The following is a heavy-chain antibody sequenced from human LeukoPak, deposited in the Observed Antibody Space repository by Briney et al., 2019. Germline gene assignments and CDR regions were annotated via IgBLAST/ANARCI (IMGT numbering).Heavy chain of an antibody. D-gene: IGHD5-18*01. V-gene: IGHV3-23*01. CDR2: ISGSGGST. CDR1: GFTFSSDG. Sequence: GGSLRLACAASGFTFSSDGMSWVRQAPGKGLEWVSAISGSGGSTYYADSVKGRFTISRDNSKNTLYLQMTSLRAEDTAVYYCATPHGERYRGNMDVWGKGTTVTISS. CDR3: ATPHGERYRGNMDV. J-gene: IGHJ6*03.